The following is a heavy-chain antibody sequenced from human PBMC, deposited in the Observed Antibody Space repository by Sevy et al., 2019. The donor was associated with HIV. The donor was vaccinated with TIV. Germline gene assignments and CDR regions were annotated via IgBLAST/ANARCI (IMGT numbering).Heavy chain of an antibody. V-gene: IGHV3-49*04. CDR2: IRSKAYGGTT. J-gene: IGHJ4*02. D-gene: IGHD2-2*01. CDR1: GFTFGDYA. Sequence: GSLRLSCTASGFTFGDYAMSWVRQAPGKGLECVGFIRSKAYGGTTEYAASVKGRFTISRDDSKSIAYLQMNSLKTEDTAVYYCTWGKYCSSTSCSFDYWGQGTLVTVSS. CDR3: TWGKYCSSTSCSFDY.